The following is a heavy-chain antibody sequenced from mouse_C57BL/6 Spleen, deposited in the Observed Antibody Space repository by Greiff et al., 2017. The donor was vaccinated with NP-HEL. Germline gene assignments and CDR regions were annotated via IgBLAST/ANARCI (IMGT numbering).Heavy chain of an antibody. D-gene: IGHD2-4*01. CDR2: IHPNSGST. J-gene: IGHJ2*01. CDR1: GYTFTSYW. CDR3: AKKGLRREYYFDY. Sequence: VQLQQPGAELVKPGASVKLSCKASGYTFTSYWMHWVKQRPGQGLEWIGMIHPNSGSTNYNEKFKSKATLTVDKSSSTAYMQLSSLTSEDSAVYYCAKKGLRREYYFDYWGQGTTLTVSS. V-gene: IGHV1-64*01.